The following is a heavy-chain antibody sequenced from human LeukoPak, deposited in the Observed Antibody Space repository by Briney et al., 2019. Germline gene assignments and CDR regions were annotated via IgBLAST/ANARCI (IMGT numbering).Heavy chain of an antibody. CDR1: GESFSGYY. CDR2: INHGGST. D-gene: IGHD4-23*01. Sequence: SSETLSLTCAVYGESFSGYYWTWIRQPPGKGLEWIGEINHGGSTNYNPSLKSRVTISIDTSKNQFSLKLSSVTAADTAVYYCARYLDYGGNSRVFQHWGQGTLVTVSS. V-gene: IGHV4-34*01. J-gene: IGHJ1*01. CDR3: ARYLDYGGNSRVFQH.